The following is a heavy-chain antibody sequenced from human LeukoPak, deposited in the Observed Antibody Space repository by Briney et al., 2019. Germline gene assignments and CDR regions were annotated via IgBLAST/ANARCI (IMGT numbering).Heavy chain of an antibody. CDR3: ARYHYDFWSGYYPDY. J-gene: IGHJ4*02. CDR1: GFTFSSYS. D-gene: IGHD3-3*01. CDR2: ISSSSSTI. V-gene: IGHV3-48*01. Sequence: GGSLRLSCAASGFTFSSYSMNWVRQAPGKGLEWVSYISSSSSTIYYADSVKGRFTISRDNAKNSLYLQMNSLRAEDTAVYYCARYHYDFWSGYYPDYWGQGTLVTVSS.